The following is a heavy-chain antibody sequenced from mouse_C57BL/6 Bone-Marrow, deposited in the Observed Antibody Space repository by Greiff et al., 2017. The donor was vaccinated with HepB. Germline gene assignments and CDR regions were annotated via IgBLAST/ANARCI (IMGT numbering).Heavy chain of an antibody. V-gene: IGHV1-82*01. J-gene: IGHJ2*01. CDR2: IYPGDGDT. CDR1: GYAFSSSW. CDR3: ARQGYGSSPYYFDY. D-gene: IGHD1-1*01. Sequence: VKLMESGPELVKPGASVKISCKASGYAFSSSWMNWVKQRPGKGLEWIGRIYPGDGDTNYNGKFKGKATLTADKSSSTAYMQLSSLTSEDSAVYFCARQGYGSSPYYFDYWGQGTTLTVSS.